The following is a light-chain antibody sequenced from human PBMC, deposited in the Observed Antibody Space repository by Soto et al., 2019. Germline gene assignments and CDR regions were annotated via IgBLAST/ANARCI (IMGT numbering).Light chain of an antibody. CDR1: QGSSSY. Sequence: DIQLTQSPSFLSASVGDRVTITCRASQGSSSYLAWYQQKPGKAPKLLIYAASTLQSGVPSRFIGSGSGTEFTLTISSLQPEDFATYYCQQLNSYPRTFGQGTKVEIK. CDR2: AAS. V-gene: IGKV1-9*01. CDR3: QQLNSYPRT. J-gene: IGKJ1*01.